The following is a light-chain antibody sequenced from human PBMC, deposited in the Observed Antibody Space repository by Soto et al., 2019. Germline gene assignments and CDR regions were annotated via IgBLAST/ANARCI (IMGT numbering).Light chain of an antibody. CDR2: DAT. CDR1: QSVDSY. CDR3: QQRTSPIT. J-gene: IGKJ5*01. Sequence: EIVLTQSPATLSVSPGERATLPCRASQSVDSYLAWYQQKPGQPPRLLMYDATNRATGIPPRFSGSGSGTDFTLTISSLEPEDFAVYYCQQRTSPITFGQGTRLEIK. V-gene: IGKV3-11*01.